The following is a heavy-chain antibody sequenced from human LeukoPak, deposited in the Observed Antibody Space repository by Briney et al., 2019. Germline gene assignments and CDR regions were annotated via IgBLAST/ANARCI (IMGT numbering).Heavy chain of an antibody. V-gene: IGHV4-59*08. J-gene: IGHJ4*02. Sequence: SETLSLTCTVSGGSIRSYYWSWLRQPPGRGLAGIGDIYYCGSTNYNPSLKSRVTISVDTSKNQFSLKLSSVTAADTAVYYCARHYYDSSAFVSDFDYWGRGTLVSVSS. CDR3: ARHYYDSSAFVSDFDY. D-gene: IGHD3-22*01. CDR2: IYYCGST. CDR1: GGSIRSYY.